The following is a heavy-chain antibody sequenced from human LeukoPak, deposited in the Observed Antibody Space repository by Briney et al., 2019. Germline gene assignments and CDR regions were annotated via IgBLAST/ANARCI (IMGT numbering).Heavy chain of an antibody. D-gene: IGHD5-24*01. CDR1: GSTFSSHG. Sequence: PGGSLRLSCAASGSTFSSHGMYWVRQAPGNGLEWVAVIWYDGSKKYYADSVKGRFTISRDNSKNTLYLQMNSLRVEDTALYYCARLYGEMPTIDSWGQGTLVTVSS. J-gene: IGHJ4*02. CDR2: IWYDGSKK. V-gene: IGHV3-33*01. CDR3: ARLYGEMPTIDS.